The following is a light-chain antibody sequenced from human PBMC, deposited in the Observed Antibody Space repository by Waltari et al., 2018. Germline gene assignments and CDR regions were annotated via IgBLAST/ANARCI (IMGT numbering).Light chain of an antibody. CDR3: QQYGSSPLLS. CDR1: QSVTSNY. V-gene: IGKV3-20*01. J-gene: IGKJ3*01. Sequence: EMVLTQSPGTLSLSPGERATLSCRASQSVTSNYLAWYQHKPGQAPRLIIYGTSSRATGIPDRFSGSGSGTDFTLTISRLEPEDFAVYYCQQYGSSPLLSFGPGTKVDIK. CDR2: GTS.